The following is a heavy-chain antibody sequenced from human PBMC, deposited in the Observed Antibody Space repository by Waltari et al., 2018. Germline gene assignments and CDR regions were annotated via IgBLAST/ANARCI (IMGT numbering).Heavy chain of an antibody. CDR3: QRGDY. V-gene: IGHV3-7*04. Sequence: EVQLVESGGGLVQPGGSLRLSCAASGFTLSNFWMSWARQAPGKGLEWVANINQDGSGEYYVDSVKDRFTISRDNAKNSLYLQMNSLRAEDTAVYYCQRGDYWGQGTLVTVSS. CDR2: INQDGSGE. CDR1: GFTLSNFW. J-gene: IGHJ4*02.